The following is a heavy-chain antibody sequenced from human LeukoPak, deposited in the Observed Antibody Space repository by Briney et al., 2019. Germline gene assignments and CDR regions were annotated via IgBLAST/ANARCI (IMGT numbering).Heavy chain of an antibody. V-gene: IGHV4-59*01. CDR3: ARTTITTVWFDP. Sequence: PSETLSLTCTVSGGSISSYYWSWIRQPPGKGLEWIGYIYYSGSTNYNPSLKSRVTISVDTSKNQSSLKLSSVTAADTAEYYCARTTITTVWFDPWGQGTLVTVSS. CDR2: IYYSGST. D-gene: IGHD4-11*01. J-gene: IGHJ5*02. CDR1: GGSISSYY.